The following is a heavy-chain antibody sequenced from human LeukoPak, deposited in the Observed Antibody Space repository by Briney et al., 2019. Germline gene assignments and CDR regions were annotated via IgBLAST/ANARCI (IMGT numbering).Heavy chain of an antibody. CDR3: ARDDAVAGGYLDY. CDR1: GFTFNNCA. Sequence: PGGSLRLSCVASGFTFNNCAMTWVRQAPGKGLEWVSAIRRSDDSTYYTDSVKGRFTISRDKSKNTLFLQMNSLRAEDTAVYYCARDDAVAGGYLDYWGQGALVTVSS. D-gene: IGHD6-19*01. V-gene: IGHV3-23*01. J-gene: IGHJ4*02. CDR2: IRRSDDST.